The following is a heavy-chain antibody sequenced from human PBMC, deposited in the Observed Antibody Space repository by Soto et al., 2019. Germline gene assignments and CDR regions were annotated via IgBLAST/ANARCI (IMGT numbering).Heavy chain of an antibody. CDR3: ANRGGSHYYMDV. D-gene: IGHD3-10*01. CDR2: ISGSGGST. V-gene: IGHV3-23*01. J-gene: IGHJ6*03. CDR1: GFTFSSYA. Sequence: PGGSMILYCAASGFTFSSYAMGWVCQAPGKGLEGVSAISGSGGSTYKADSVKGRFTITRDNSKNTLYLQMNSLRAEYTAVYYCANRGGSHYYMDVWGKGTTVTVSS.